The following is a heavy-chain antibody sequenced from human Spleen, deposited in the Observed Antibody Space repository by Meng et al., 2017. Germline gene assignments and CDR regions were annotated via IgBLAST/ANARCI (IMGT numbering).Heavy chain of an antibody. D-gene: IGHD3-3*02. V-gene: IGHV1-3*01. CDR1: GYTFTDYA. Sequence: QVQLVQSGAEVKQPGASVKVSCKASGYTFTDYAIHWVRQAPGQRLEWMGWINAGNVDRRYSEIFQGRVAMTWDTSARSAYMELTSLTSEDTAIYFCAREHFSTSLDYWGQGTLVTVSS. J-gene: IGHJ4*02. CDR2: INAGNVDR. CDR3: AREHFSTSLDY.